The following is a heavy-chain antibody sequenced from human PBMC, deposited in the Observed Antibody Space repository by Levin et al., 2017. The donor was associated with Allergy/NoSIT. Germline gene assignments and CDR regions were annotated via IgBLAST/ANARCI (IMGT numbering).Heavy chain of an antibody. V-gene: IGHV5-51*01. CDR1: GYSFTTYW. D-gene: IGHD3-9*01. CDR3: ARRVENDVFTGISDAFDI. CDR2: IYPGDSNP. Sequence: PGESLKISCKGSGYSFTTYWIGWVRQMPGKGLEWMGIIYPGDSNPRYSPSFQGLVTISADKSITTAYLQWSSLKASDTAMYYCARRVENDVFTGISDAFDIWGQGTMVTVSS. J-gene: IGHJ3*02.